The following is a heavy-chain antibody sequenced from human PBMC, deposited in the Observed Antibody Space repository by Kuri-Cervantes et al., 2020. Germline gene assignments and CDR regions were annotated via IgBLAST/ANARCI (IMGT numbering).Heavy chain of an antibody. CDR2: INSDGSST. D-gene: IGHD3-10*01. J-gene: IGHJ5*02. Sequence: GESLKISCAASGFTFSSYWMHWVRQAPGKGLVWVSRINSDGSSTSYADSVKGRFTISRDNAKNTLYLQMNSLRAEDTAVYYCARQRHYIHGFDPWGQGTLVTVSS. CDR3: ARQRHYIHGFDP. CDR1: GFTFSSYW. V-gene: IGHV3-74*01.